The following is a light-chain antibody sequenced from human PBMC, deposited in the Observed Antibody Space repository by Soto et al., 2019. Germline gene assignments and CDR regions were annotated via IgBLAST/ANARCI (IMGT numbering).Light chain of an antibody. CDR3: SSYTSSSTLVV. V-gene: IGLV2-14*01. CDR1: SSDVGGYNY. Sequence: QSVLTQPASVSGSPGQSITISCTGTSSDVGGYNYVSWYQQHPGKAPKLMIYELSNRPSGVSNRFSGSKSGNTAPLTISWLQAEDEADYSCSSYTSSSTLVVFGGGTKVTVL. J-gene: IGLJ2*01. CDR2: ELS.